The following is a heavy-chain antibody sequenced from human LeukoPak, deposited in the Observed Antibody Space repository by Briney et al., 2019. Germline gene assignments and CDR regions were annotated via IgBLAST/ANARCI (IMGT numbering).Heavy chain of an antibody. D-gene: IGHD3-9*01. J-gene: IGHJ4*02. CDR3: VKEAVRGYFVGVGPTNYFDY. CDR1: RFTFSSCG. V-gene: IGHV3-30*02. CDR2: IRYDGSNK. Sequence: GGSLRLSCAAFRFTFSSCGMHWVRQAPGKGLEWVAFIRYDGSNKYYADSVKGRFTISRDNSKNILYLQVNSLRAEDTAVYYCVKEAVRGYFVGVGPTNYFDYWGQGTLVTVFS.